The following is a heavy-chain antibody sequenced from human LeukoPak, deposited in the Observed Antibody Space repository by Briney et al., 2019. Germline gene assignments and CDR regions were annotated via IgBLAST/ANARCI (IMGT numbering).Heavy chain of an antibody. CDR2: IYYSGST. Sequence: SQTLSLTCTVSGGSISSGGYYWSWIRQHPGKGLEWIGYIYYSGSTYYNPSLKSRVTISVDTSKNQFSLKLSSVTAADTAVYYCARAHSYYDFWNGYYSTPNWFDPWGQGTLVTVSS. J-gene: IGHJ5*02. V-gene: IGHV4-31*03. CDR1: GGSISSGGYY. CDR3: ARAHSYYDFWNGYYSTPNWFDP. D-gene: IGHD3-3*01.